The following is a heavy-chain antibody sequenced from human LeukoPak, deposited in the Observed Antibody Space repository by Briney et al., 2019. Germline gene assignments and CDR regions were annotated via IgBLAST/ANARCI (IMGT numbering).Heavy chain of an antibody. CDR1: GFTFGNNV. D-gene: IGHD2-8*01. CDR2: ISGRGANI. Sequence: PGGSLRLSCAASGFTFGNNVMNWVRQAPGKGLEWVSAISGRGANIYYADSVKGRFSISRDNSKNTLYLQMNSLSAEDTAVYYCARAGVGFLLAAYWGQGTLVTVSS. J-gene: IGHJ4*02. CDR3: ARAGVGFLLAAY. V-gene: IGHV3-23*01.